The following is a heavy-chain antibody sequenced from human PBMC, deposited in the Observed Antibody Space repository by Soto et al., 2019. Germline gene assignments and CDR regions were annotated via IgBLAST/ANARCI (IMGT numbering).Heavy chain of an antibody. CDR2: IYYSGST. V-gene: IGHV4-39*01. CDR1: GGSISSSSYY. D-gene: IGHD3-10*01. CDR3: ARHRYYGSGVDAFDI. Sequence: QLQLQESGPGLVKPSETLSLTCTVSGGSISSSSYYWGWIRQPPGKGLEWIGSIYYSGSTYYNPSLKSRVTISVDTSKNQFSLKLSSVTAADTAVYYCARHRYYGSGVDAFDIWGQGTMVTVSS. J-gene: IGHJ3*02.